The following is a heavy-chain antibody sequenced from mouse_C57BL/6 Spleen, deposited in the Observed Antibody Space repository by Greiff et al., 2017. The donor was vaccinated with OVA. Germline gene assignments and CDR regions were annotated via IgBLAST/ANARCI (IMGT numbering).Heavy chain of an antibody. D-gene: IGHD2-14*01. CDR2: IRLKSDNYAT. CDR3: QRYDDPYFDY. Sequence: DVKLVESGGGLVQPGGSMKLSCVASGFTFSNYWMNWVRQSPEKGLEWVAQIRLKSDNYATHYAESVKGRFTISRDDSKSSVYLQMNNLRAEDTGIYYCQRYDDPYFDYWGQGTTLTVSS. V-gene: IGHV6-3*01. J-gene: IGHJ2*01. CDR1: GFTFSNYW.